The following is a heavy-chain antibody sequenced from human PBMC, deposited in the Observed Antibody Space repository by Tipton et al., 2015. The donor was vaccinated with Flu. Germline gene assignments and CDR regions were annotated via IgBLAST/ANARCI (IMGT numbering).Heavy chain of an antibody. D-gene: IGHD6-19*01. V-gene: IGHV4-61*02. CDR2: IHTSGTT. CDR3: ARAESSLWAGHYYGLDV. CDR1: GGSISSGNFF. Sequence: TLSLTCTVSGGSISSGNFFWNWIRQPAGKGLEWIGRIHTSGTTYYKPSLKSRVTISLDTSKNHFSLRLTTVTAADTALYFWARAESSLWAGHYYGLDVWGQGTTVTVSS. J-gene: IGHJ6*02.